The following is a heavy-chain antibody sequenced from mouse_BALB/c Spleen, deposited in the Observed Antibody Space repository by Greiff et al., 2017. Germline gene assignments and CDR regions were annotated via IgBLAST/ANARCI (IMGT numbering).Heavy chain of an antibody. CDR2: ISTYYGDA. Sequence: QVQLQQSGAELVRPGVSVKISCKGSGYTFTDYAMHWVKQSHAKSLEWIGVISTYYGDASYNQKFKGKATMTVDKSSSTAYMELARLTSEDSAIYYCARGDGYYFDYWGQGTTLTVSS. CDR1: GYTFTDYA. CDR3: ARGDGYYFDY. V-gene: IGHV1S137*01. D-gene: IGHD3-3*01. J-gene: IGHJ2*01.